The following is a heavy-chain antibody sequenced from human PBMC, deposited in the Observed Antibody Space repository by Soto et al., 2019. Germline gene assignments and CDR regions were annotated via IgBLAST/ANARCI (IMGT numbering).Heavy chain of an antibody. CDR3: ARAGYCSSTSGYTAFDI. D-gene: IGHD2-2*02. CDR2: IIPILGIA. J-gene: IGHJ3*02. Sequence: SVKVSCKASGGTFSSYTISWVRQAPGQGLEWMGRIIPILGIANYAQKFQGRVTITADKSTSTAYMELSSLRSEDTAVYYCARAGYCSSTSGYTAFDIWGQGTMVTVSS. V-gene: IGHV1-69*02. CDR1: GGTFSSYT.